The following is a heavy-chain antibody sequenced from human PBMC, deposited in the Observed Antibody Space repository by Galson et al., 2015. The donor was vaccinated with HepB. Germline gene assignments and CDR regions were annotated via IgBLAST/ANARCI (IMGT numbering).Heavy chain of an antibody. V-gene: IGHV5-51*03. CDR1: GYSFISSW. J-gene: IGHJ3*01. D-gene: IGHD2-21*02. CDR3: VRGPTSVVVTEGDDTFDL. Sequence: QSGAEVKKPGESLKISCKGFGYSFISSWIGWVRQMPGKGLEWMGIIYPGDSDTRYSPSFQGQVTISADKSVNTAYLQWSSLKASDTAMYYCVRGPTSVVVTEGDDTFDLWGQGTMVIVSS. CDR2: IYPGDSDT.